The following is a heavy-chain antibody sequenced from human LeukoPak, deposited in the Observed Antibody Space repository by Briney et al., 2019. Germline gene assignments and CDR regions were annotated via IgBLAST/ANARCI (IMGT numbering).Heavy chain of an antibody. Sequence: SEPLSLTCAVYGGSFSGYYWSWIRQPPGKGLEWIGEINHSGSTNYNPSLKSRVTISVDTSKNQFSLKLSSVTAADTAVYYCARGRPVLLWFGEPSNWFDPWGQGILGPVSS. CDR2: INHSGST. CDR1: GGSFSGYY. CDR3: ARGRPVLLWFGEPSNWFDP. D-gene: IGHD3-10*01. J-gene: IGHJ5*02. V-gene: IGHV4-34*01.